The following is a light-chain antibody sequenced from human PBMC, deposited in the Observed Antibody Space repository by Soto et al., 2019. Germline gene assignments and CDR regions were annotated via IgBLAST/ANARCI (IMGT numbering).Light chain of an antibody. J-gene: IGKJ1*01. V-gene: IGKV1-12*01. CDR2: AAS. CDR1: QGINNW. Sequence: DIQMTQSPSSVSASVGDTVTITCRASQGINNWLGWYQQTPGKAPKLLIYAASSLQSGVPSRFSGSGSGTYFTLTISSLQPEHFATYYCHQANSFPRTFDQRTKVDTK. CDR3: HQANSFPRT.